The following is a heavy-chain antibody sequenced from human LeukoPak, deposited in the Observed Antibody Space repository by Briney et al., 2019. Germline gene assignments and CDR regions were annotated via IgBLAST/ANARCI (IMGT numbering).Heavy chain of an antibody. V-gene: IGHV3-48*04. D-gene: IGHD3-16*02. CDR3: ATAPQTYRYLGY. CDR1: GFTFSNYS. J-gene: IGHJ4*02. CDR2: ISSGGSTI. Sequence: PGGSLRLSCAASGFTFSNYSMNWVRQAPGKGLEWVSYISSGGSTIYYADSVKGRFTISRDNGKNSLYLQMNSLRAEDTALYYCATAPQTYRYLGYWGQGTLVTVSS.